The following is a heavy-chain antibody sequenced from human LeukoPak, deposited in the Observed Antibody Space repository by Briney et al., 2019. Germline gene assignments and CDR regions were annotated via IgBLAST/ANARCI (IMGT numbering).Heavy chain of an antibody. J-gene: IGHJ3*02. V-gene: IGHV1-69*01. CDR3: ARGVSFEVVVAATNDAFDI. CDR1: GGTLSSYA. D-gene: IGHD2-15*01. Sequence: SVKVSCKASGGTLSSYAISWVRQAPGQGLEWMGGIIPIFGTANYAQKFQGRVTITADESTSTAYMELSSLRSEDTAVYYCARGVSFEVVVAATNDAFDIWGQGTMVTVSS. CDR2: IIPIFGTA.